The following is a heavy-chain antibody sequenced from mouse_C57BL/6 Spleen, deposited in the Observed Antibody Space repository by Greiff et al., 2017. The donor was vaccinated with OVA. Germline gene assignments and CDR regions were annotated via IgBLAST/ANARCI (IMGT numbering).Heavy chain of an antibody. D-gene: IGHD2-2*01. CDR3: AKNEKDGNDGWYVDV. Sequence: VMLVESGPGLVQPSQSLSITCTVSGFSLTSYGVPWVRQSPGKGLEWLGVIWRGGSTDYNAAFMSRLSITKDNSKSQVFFKMNSLQADDTAIYYCAKNEKDGNDGWYVDVWGTGTTVTVSS. V-gene: IGHV2-5*01. CDR1: GFSLTSYG. J-gene: IGHJ1*03. CDR2: IWRGGST.